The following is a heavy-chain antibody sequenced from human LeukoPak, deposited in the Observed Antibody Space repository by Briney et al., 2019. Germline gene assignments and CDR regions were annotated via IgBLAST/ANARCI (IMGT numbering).Heavy chain of an antibody. D-gene: IGHD2-15*01. CDR1: GGSISSSSHF. V-gene: IGHV4-39*01. CDR2: IYYSGNT. J-gene: IGHJ4*02. Sequence: SETLSLTCSVSGGSISSSSHFWGWIRQPPGKGLEWIGSIYYSGNTYYNPSLKSRVTMSIDTSENHFSLKVTPVTAADTAIYYCARHENIVVVASATAFDYWGQGTLVTVSS. CDR3: ARHENIVVVASATAFDY.